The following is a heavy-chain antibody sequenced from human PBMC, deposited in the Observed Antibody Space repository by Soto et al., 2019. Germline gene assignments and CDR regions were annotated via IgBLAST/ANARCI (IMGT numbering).Heavy chain of an antibody. V-gene: IGHV1-3*01. J-gene: IGHJ4*02. CDR3: TRDILSGYSGYDY. D-gene: IGHD3-9*01. Sequence: ASVKVSCKASGYTFSSHGITWVRQAPGQGLEWMGWINAGNGDTKYTQNFQGRVTITSDTSANTGYVELSSLRSEDTAVYYCTRDILSGYSGYDYWGQGTLVTVSS. CDR2: INAGNGDT. CDR1: GYTFSSHG.